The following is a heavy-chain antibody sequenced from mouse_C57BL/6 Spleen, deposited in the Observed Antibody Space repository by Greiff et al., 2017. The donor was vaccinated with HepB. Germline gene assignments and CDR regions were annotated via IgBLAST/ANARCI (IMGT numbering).Heavy chain of an antibody. CDR1: GYTFTSYW. CDR3: ARSYYYGSSYEEDY. J-gene: IGHJ2*01. V-gene: IGHV1-61*01. CDR2: IYPSDSET. D-gene: IGHD1-1*01. Sequence: VQLQQPGAELVRPGSSVKLSCKASGYTFTSYWMDWVKQRPGQGLEWIGNIYPSDSETHYNQKFKDKATLTVDKSSSTAYMQLSSLTSEDSAVYYCARSYYYGSSYEEDYWGQGTTLTVSS.